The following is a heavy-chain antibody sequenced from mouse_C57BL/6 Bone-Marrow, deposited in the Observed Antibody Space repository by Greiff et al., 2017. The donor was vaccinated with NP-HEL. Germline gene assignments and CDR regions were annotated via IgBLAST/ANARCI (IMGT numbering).Heavy chain of an antibody. CDR2: IDPENGDT. CDR3: TTGGSSPYAMDY. Sequence: VHVKQSGAELVRPGASVKLSCTVSGFNIKDDYMHWVKQRPEQGLEWIGWIDPENGDTEYASKFQGKATITAYTSSNTAYLQLSSLTSEDTAVYYCTTGGSSPYAMDYWGQGTSVTVSS. J-gene: IGHJ4*01. CDR1: GFNIKDDY. V-gene: IGHV14-4*01. D-gene: IGHD1-1*01.